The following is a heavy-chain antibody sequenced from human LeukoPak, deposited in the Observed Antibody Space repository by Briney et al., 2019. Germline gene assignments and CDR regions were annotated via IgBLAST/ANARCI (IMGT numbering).Heavy chain of an antibody. CDR2: ISSSGSTI. D-gene: IGHD2-15*01. CDR3: ARAYCSDGGCYRHYYYYMDV. CDR1: GFTFSDYY. V-gene: IGHV3-11*04. Sequence: GGSLRLSCAASGFTFSDYYMSWIRQTPEKGLEWVSYISSSGSTIYYADSVKGRFTISRDNAKNSLYLQINSLRAEDTAVYYCARAYCSDGGCYRHYYYYMDVWGKGTTVTVSS. J-gene: IGHJ6*03.